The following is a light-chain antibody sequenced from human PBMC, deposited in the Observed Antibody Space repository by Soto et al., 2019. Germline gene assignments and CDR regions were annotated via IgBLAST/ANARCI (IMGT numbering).Light chain of an antibody. Sequence: DVVMTQSPLSLPVTLGQPASISCRSSQSIVYSDGNAYLSWFQQRPGQSPRRLIYRTSNRDSGVPYIFSGSGAGTDFTLTINRVEAEDVGVYYCMQGTIWPPTFGRGTKVEIK. J-gene: IGKJ4*02. CDR2: RTS. CDR3: MQGTIWPPT. V-gene: IGKV2-30*01. CDR1: QSIVYSDGNAY.